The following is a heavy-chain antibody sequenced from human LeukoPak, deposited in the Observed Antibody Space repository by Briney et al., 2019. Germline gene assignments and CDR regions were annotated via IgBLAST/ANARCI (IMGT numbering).Heavy chain of an antibody. J-gene: IGHJ4*02. CDR2: ISAYNGNT. Sequence: WASVKVSCKASGYTFTSYGISWVRQAPGQGLEWMGWISAYNGNTNYAQKLQGRVTMTTDTSTSTAYMELRSLRSDDTAVYYCARVLGYYYGSGSYYNVGYFDYWGQGTLVTVSS. V-gene: IGHV1-18*01. CDR1: GYTFTSYG. CDR3: ARVLGYYYGSGSYYNVGYFDY. D-gene: IGHD3-10*01.